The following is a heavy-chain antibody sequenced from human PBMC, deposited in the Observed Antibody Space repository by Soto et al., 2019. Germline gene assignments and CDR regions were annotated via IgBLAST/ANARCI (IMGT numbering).Heavy chain of an antibody. V-gene: IGHV3-33*01. CDR1: GFTFSSYG. Sequence: PGGSLRLSCAASGFTFSSYGMHWVRQAPGKGLEWVAVIWYDGSNKYYADSVKGRFTISRDNSKNTLYLQMNSLRAEDTAVYYCARGHPLYCSSTSCYNWFDPWGQGSLVTVSS. D-gene: IGHD2-2*01. J-gene: IGHJ5*02. CDR2: IWYDGSNK. CDR3: ARGHPLYCSSTSCYNWFDP.